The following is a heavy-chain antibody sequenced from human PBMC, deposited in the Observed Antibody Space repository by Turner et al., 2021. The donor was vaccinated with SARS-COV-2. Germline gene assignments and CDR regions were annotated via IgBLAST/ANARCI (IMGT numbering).Heavy chain of an antibody. Sequence: QVQLQESGPGLVKPSQTLSLTCTVSGGSISSGGYYWSWIRQHPGKGLEWIGNIYYSGSTYYNSSLKSRVTISVDTSKSQFSLKLSSVTAADTAVYYCAGQLWLRGAFDIWGQGTMVTVSS. CDR3: AGQLWLRGAFDI. D-gene: IGHD5-18*01. CDR1: GGSISSGGYY. J-gene: IGHJ3*02. CDR2: IYYSGST. V-gene: IGHV4-31*03.